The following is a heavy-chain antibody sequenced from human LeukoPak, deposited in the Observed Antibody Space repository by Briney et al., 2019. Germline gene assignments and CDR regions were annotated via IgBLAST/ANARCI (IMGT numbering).Heavy chain of an antibody. D-gene: IGHD1-1*01. Sequence: PGGSLRLSCTASGFTFSDYAMNWVRQAPGKGLEWISYIGPSHSIYYTDSVKGRFTISRDNAKNSVYLQMNSLRVEDTAVYYCAKDLGETGAFDIWGQGTMVTVSS. CDR2: IGPSHSI. CDR1: GFTFSDYA. CDR3: AKDLGETGAFDI. V-gene: IGHV3-48*01. J-gene: IGHJ3*02.